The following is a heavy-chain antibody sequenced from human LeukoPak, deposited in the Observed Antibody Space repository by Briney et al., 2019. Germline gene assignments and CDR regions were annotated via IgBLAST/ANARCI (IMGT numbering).Heavy chain of an antibody. Sequence: PSETLSLTCTVSSGSLSSRSYYWGWIRQPPGKGLEWLGSIYYSGSTYYNPSLKSRVTISVDTSKNQFSLKLSSVTAADTAVYYCASHQGYYGSGSYYYFDYWGQGTLVTASS. V-gene: IGHV4-39*01. CDR3: ASHQGYYGSGSYYYFDY. J-gene: IGHJ4*02. D-gene: IGHD3-10*01. CDR2: IYYSGST. CDR1: SGSLSSRSYY.